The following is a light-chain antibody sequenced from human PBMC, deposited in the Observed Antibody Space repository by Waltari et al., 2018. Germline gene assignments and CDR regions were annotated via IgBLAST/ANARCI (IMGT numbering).Light chain of an antibody. Sequence: QSVLTQPPSVSAASGPRVTIPSPGGSAHIGNNYVSWYRHFPGTAPKPLIYENTERPSGIPGRFSGSKSGTSATLDITGLQAGDEADYYCGTWDSSLSGAVFGGGTHLTVL. CDR1: SAHIGNNY. J-gene: IGLJ7*01. CDR3: GTWDSSLSGAV. V-gene: IGLV1-51*02. CDR2: ENT.